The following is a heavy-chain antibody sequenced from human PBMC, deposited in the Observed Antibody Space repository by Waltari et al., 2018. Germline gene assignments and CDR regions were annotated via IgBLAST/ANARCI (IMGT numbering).Heavy chain of an antibody. J-gene: IGHJ4*02. Sequence: QVQLQESGPGLVKPSETLSLTCAVSGYSISSGYYWGWIRQPPGKGLEWIGSIYHSGSTYYNPSLKSRVTISVDTSKNQFSLKLSSVTAADTAVYYCARESSGWEDYWGQGTLVTVSS. CDR3: ARESSGWEDY. V-gene: IGHV4-38-2*02. CDR1: GYSISSGYY. CDR2: IYHSGST. D-gene: IGHD6-19*01.